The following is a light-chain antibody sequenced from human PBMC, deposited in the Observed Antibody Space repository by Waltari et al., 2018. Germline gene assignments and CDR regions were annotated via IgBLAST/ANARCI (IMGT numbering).Light chain of an antibody. CDR1: GPLTSF. CDR2: SAS. J-gene: IGKJ5*01. CDR3: QQSRTAPNT. V-gene: IGKV1-39*01. Sequence: DIQLTQSPSSLSASVGDTVTISCRASGPLTSFMHWYQHRPGTAPRLLIYSASALKTGVPSRFSGTGYGTDFTLIISSLQPDDSATYYCQQSRTAPNTFGHGTRVEI.